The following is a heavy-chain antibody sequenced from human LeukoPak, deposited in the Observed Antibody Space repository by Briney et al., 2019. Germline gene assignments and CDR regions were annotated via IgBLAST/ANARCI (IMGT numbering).Heavy chain of an antibody. Sequence: GGSLRLSCAASGFTFSSYSMNWVRQAPGKGLEWVSSISSSSSYIYYADSVKGRFTISRDNAKNSLYLQMNSLRAEDTAVYYCATRDVPEGGTYYDFWSDPQGAFDIWGQGTMVTVSS. J-gene: IGHJ3*02. CDR1: GFTFSSYS. V-gene: IGHV3-21*01. CDR2: ISSSSSYI. CDR3: ATRDVPEGGTYYDFWSDPQGAFDI. D-gene: IGHD3-3*01.